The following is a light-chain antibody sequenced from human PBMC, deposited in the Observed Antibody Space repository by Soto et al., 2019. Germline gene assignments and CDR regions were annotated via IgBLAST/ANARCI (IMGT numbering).Light chain of an antibody. CDR1: QGISDY. CDR2: AAS. CDR3: QNYYSAPFT. J-gene: IGKJ3*01. V-gene: IGKV1-27*01. Sequence: DIQMTQSPSSLSAFLVDRVTITCRASQGISDYLVWYQQKPGKVPKLLIYAASTLQSGVPPRFSGTGSGTDFTLTISSLQPEDVATYYCQNYYSAPFTFGPGTKLDIK.